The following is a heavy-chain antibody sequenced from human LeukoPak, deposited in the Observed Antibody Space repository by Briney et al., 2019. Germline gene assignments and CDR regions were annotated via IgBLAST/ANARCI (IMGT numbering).Heavy chain of an antibody. Sequence: GGCLRLSCAASGFTFDDYVMNWVRQAPGKGLEWVSLISWDGATTYYGDSVKGRFTISRDNSKDSLYLQMNSLRAEDTAVYYCARGYYYYYMDVWGKGTTVTISS. CDR2: ISWDGATT. V-gene: IGHV3-43D*03. J-gene: IGHJ6*03. CDR3: ARGYYYYYMDV. CDR1: GFTFDDYV.